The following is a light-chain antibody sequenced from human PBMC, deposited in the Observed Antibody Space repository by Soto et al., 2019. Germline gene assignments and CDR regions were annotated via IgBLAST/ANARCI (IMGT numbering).Light chain of an antibody. CDR1: SGHSSDA. J-gene: IGLJ2*01. V-gene: IGLV4-69*01. CDR3: QTWGTGIVV. Sequence: QTVVTQSPSASASLGASVKLTCTLSSGHSSDAIAWHQQQPEKGPRFLMNLNSDGSHTKGDGIPDRFSGSSSGAERYLTISSLQSEDEADYYCQTWGTGIVVFGGGTKLTVL. CDR2: LNSDGSH.